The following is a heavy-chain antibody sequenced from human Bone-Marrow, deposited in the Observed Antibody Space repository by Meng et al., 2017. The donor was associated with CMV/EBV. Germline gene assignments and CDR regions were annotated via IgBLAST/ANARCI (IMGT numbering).Heavy chain of an antibody. D-gene: IGHD3-22*01. CDR3: AREIPITTTDY. CDR2: ISYDGSNK. V-gene: IGHV3-30-3*01. J-gene: IGHJ4*02. CDR1: GFTFSSYA. Sequence: FAASGFTFSSYAMHWVRQAPGKGLGWVAVISYDGSNKYYADSVKGRFTISRDNSKNTLYLQMNSLRAEDTAVYYCAREIPITTTDYWGQGTLVTVSS.